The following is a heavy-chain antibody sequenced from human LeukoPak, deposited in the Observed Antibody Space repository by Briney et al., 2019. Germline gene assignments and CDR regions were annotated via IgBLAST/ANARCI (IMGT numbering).Heavy chain of an antibody. CDR3: AKDYLYYYGSGSYYKPPDY. Sequence: GGSLRLSCAASGFTFSSYGMHWVRQAPGKGLEWVAVISYDGSNKYYADSVKGRFTISRDNSKNTLYLQMNSLRAEDRAVYYCAKDYLYYYGSGSYYKPPDYWGQGTLVTVSS. CDR1: GFTFSSYG. CDR2: ISYDGSNK. D-gene: IGHD3-10*01. J-gene: IGHJ4*02. V-gene: IGHV3-30*18.